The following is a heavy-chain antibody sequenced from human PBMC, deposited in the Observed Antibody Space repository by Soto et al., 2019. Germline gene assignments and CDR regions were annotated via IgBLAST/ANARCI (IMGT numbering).Heavy chain of an antibody. CDR2: IYYSGST. J-gene: IGHJ4*02. D-gene: IGHD3-3*01. V-gene: IGHV4-31*03. Sequence: TLSLTCTVSGGSISSGGYYWSWIRQHPGKGLEWIGYIYYSGSTYYNPSLKSRVTISVDTSKNQFSLKLSSVTAADTAVYYCARKSASLFDYWGQGTLVTVSS. CDR3: ARKSASLFDY. CDR1: GGSISSGGYY.